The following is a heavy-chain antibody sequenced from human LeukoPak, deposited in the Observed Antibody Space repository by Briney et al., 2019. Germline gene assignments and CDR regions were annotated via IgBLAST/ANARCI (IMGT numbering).Heavy chain of an antibody. V-gene: IGHV1-69*06. CDR1: GGTFSSYA. Sequence: GASVTVTCKASGGTFSSYAISWVRQAPGHGLELKGVIIPIFGTANYAQKFQGRVTITADKSTSTAYMELSSLRSEDTAVYYCAREGNCSSTSCYGSSRVWFDPWGQGTLVTVSS. J-gene: IGHJ5*02. CDR2: IIPIFGTA. D-gene: IGHD2-2*01. CDR3: AREGNCSSTSCYGSSRVWFDP.